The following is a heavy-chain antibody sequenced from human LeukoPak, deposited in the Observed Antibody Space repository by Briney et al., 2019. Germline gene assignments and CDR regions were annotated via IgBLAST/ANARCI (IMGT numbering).Heavy chain of an antibody. Sequence: PSETLSLTCTVSGGSFSSSSYYWGWIRQPPGKGLEWIGSFYYSGGTYYNPSLKSRVTLSVDTSKNHFSLTLSSVIAADTAVYYCARDPYDAFDIWGQGTMVTVSS. V-gene: IGHV4-39*07. CDR1: GGSFSSSSYY. CDR2: FYYSGGT. CDR3: ARDPYDAFDI. J-gene: IGHJ3*02.